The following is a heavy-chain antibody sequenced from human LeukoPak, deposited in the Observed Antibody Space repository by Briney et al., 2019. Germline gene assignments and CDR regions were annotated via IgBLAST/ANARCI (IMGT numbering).Heavy chain of an antibody. D-gene: IGHD3-16*01. CDR2: FSGSGSNT. Sequence: PGGSLRLSCVASGFTFSSYAMSWVRQAPGKGLEWVSGFSGSGSNTNYADSVKGRFTISRDNSKNTLYLQMNSLRVGDTAVYYCAKHSGGYYYYCMDVWGQGTTVTVSS. J-gene: IGHJ6*02. CDR3: AKHSGGYYYYCMDV. V-gene: IGHV3-23*01. CDR1: GFTFSSYA.